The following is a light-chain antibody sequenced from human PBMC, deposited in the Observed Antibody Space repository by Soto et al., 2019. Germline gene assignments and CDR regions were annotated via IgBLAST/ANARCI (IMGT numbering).Light chain of an antibody. CDR3: QQYNNWPRT. Sequence: EIVMTQSPATLSVSPGERATLSCRASQSVNSNLAWYQQKPGQAPRLLIYRASTRATGIPARFSGSGSGTDFTLTISGLQSEDFAVYYFQQYNNWPRTFGQGTKVEIK. CDR2: RAS. J-gene: IGKJ1*01. V-gene: IGKV3-15*01. CDR1: QSVNSN.